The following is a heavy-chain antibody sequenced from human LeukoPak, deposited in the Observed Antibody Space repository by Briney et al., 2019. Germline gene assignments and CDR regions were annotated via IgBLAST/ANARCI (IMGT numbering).Heavy chain of an antibody. D-gene: IGHD1-26*01. V-gene: IGHV4-4*07. CDR3: ARLASGSYGPLTPFDY. CDR1: GGSISSYY. J-gene: IGHJ4*02. CDR2: IYTSGST. Sequence: SETLSLTCTVSGGSISSYYWNWIRQPAGKGLEWIGRIYTSGSTSYNSSLKSRVTMSVDTSKNQFSLRLSSVTAADTAVYYSARLASGSYGPLTPFDYWGQGTLVTVSS.